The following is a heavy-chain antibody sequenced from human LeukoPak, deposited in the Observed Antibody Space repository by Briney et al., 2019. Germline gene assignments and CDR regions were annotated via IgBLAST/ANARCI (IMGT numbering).Heavy chain of an antibody. J-gene: IGHJ5*02. CDR3: ARIAIAVAGTDATWFDP. V-gene: IGHV4-31*03. D-gene: IGHD6-19*01. CDR2: IYYSGST. CDR1: GGSISSGGYY. Sequence: PSEILSLTCTVSGGSISSGGYYWSWLRQHPGKGLEWIGYIYYSGSTYYNPSLKSRVTISVDTSKNQFSLKLSSVTAADTAVYYCARIAIAVAGTDATWFDPWGQGTLVTVSS.